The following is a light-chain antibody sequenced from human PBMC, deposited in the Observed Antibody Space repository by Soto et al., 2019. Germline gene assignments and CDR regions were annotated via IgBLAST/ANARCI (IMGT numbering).Light chain of an antibody. CDR3: QQYKDGAWT. V-gene: IGKV1-5*01. CDR2: DAS. J-gene: IGKJ1*01. Sequence: DIPLTQSPSTLSASVGDRVTVTCRASQRIDRYLAWYRQKPGKAPKLLVYDASTLEGGVPSSFSGSGSATEFILTISSLQPDDFATYYCQQYKDGAWTFGQGTRVEIK. CDR1: QRIDRY.